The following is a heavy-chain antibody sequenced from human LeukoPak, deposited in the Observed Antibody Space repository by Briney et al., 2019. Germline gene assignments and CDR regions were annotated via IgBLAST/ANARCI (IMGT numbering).Heavy chain of an antibody. D-gene: IGHD3-22*01. J-gene: IGHJ4*02. CDR2: IKSQTDGGTT. CDR3: TVYDSSGYYYWDF. Sequence: GGSLRLSCAASGFXFRNAWMSWVRQAPGKGLEWGGRIKSQTDGGTTDYAAPVKGRFTISRDDSKDTLFLQMNSLKTEDTAVYYYTVYDSSGYYYWDFGGQGTLVTVSS. CDR1: GFXFRNAW. V-gene: IGHV3-15*01.